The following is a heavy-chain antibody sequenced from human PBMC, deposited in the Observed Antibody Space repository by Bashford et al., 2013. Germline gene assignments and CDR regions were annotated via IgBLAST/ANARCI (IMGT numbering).Heavy chain of an antibody. CDR1: GYTLTELS. J-gene: IGHJ6*02. Sequence: ASVKVSCKVSGYTLTELSMHWVRQAPGKGLEWMGGFDPEDGETIYAQKFQGRVTMTEDTSTDTAYMELSSLRSEDTAVYYCATDSRLGGSGEFGHYYYGMDVWGQGATVTVSS. CDR2: FDPEDGET. D-gene: IGHD3-16*01. CDR3: ATDSRLGGSGEFGHYYYGMDV. V-gene: IGHV1-24*01.